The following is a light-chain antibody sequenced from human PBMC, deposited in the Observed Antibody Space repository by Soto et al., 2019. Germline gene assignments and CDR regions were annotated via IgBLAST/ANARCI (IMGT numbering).Light chain of an antibody. CDR3: QQYNNWPRRT. CDR1: QSVSSN. CDR2: GAS. J-gene: IGKJ1*01. Sequence: EIVVTQSPATLSVSPGERATLSCRASQSVSSNLAWYQQKPGQAPRLLIYGASTRATGIPARFSGSGSGTEFTLTISSLQSEDFAVDYCQQYNNWPRRTFGQGTKVDIK. V-gene: IGKV3-15*01.